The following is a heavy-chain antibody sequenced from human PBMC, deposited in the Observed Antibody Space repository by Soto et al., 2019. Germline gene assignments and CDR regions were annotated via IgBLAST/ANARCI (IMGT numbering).Heavy chain of an antibody. Sequence: PGGSLRLSCAASGFTFSSYAMRWVRQAPGKGLEWVSAISGSGGSTYYADSVKGRFTISRDNSKNTLYLQMNSLRAEDTAVYYCAKAGDYGDYHYYGMDVWGQGTTVTVYS. V-gene: IGHV3-23*01. CDR1: GFTFSSYA. D-gene: IGHD4-17*01. J-gene: IGHJ6*02. CDR3: AKAGDYGDYHYYGMDV. CDR2: ISGSGGST.